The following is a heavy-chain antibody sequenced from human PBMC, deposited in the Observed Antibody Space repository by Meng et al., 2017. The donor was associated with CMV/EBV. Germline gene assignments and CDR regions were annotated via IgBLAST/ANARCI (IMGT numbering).Heavy chain of an antibody. Sequence: SCAISGDSVSSDSASLNWIRQSPSRCLEWLGRTYYRSKWYNDYAVSVKSRITINPDTSKNQFSLQLNSVTPEDTAVYYCARGPRSPTIFGVVIRNYYGMDVWGQGTTVTVSS. CDR1: GDSVSSDSAS. D-gene: IGHD3-3*01. CDR2: TYYRSKWYN. CDR3: ARGPRSPTIFGVVIRNYYGMDV. J-gene: IGHJ6*02. V-gene: IGHV6-1*01.